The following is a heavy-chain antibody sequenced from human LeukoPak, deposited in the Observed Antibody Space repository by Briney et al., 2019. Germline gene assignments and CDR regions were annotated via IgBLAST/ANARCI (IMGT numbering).Heavy chain of an antibody. Sequence: GASVKVSCKASGYAFTSYYMHWVRQAPGQGLEWMGIINPSGGGTSYAQKFQGRVTMTRDMSTSTVYMELSSLRSDDTAVYYCARGGWNKFDYWGQGTLVTVSS. V-gene: IGHV1-46*01. J-gene: IGHJ4*02. D-gene: IGHD3-22*01. CDR2: INPSGGGT. CDR1: GYAFTSYY. CDR3: ARGGWNKFDY.